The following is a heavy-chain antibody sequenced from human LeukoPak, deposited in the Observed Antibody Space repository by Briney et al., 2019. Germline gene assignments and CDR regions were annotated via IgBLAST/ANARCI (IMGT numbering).Heavy chain of an antibody. D-gene: IGHD3-22*01. CDR1: GFTFDDYA. CDR3: AKSYYYDSSGYYSHPNDAFDI. CDR2: ISWNSGSI. J-gene: IGHJ3*02. Sequence: GGSLRLSCAASGFTFDDYAMHWVRQAPGKGLEWVSGISWNSGSIGYADSVKGRFTISRDNAKNSLYLQMNSLRAEDTALYYCAKSYYYDSSGYYSHPNDAFDIWGQGTMVTVSS. V-gene: IGHV3-9*01.